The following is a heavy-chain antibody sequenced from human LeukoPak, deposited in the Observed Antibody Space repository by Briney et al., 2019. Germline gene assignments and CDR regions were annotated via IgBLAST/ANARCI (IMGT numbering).Heavy chain of an antibody. V-gene: IGHV4-59*08. J-gene: IGHJ4*02. CDR3: ARQPMGSAAAAYFDY. Sequence: SETLSLTCTVSGGSISSYYWSWIRQPPGKGLEWIGYIYYSGSTNYNPSLKSRVTISVDTSKNQFSLKLSSVTAADTAVYYCARQPMGSAAAAYFDYWGQGTLVTVSS. D-gene: IGHD6-13*01. CDR1: GGSISSYY. CDR2: IYYSGST.